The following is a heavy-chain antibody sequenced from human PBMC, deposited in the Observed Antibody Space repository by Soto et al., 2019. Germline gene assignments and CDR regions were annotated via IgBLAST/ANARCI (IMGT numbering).Heavy chain of an antibody. CDR1: GGTFSSYA. V-gene: IGHV1-69*13. CDR3: APKSHYYYDSSGYYYDALDI. CDR2: IIPIFGTA. Sequence: SVKVSCKASGGTFSSYAISWVLQAPGQGLEWMGGIIPIFGTANYAQKFQGRVTITADESTSTAYMELSSLRSEDTAVYYCAPKSHYYYDSSGYYYDALDIWGQGTMAIVSS. J-gene: IGHJ3*02. D-gene: IGHD3-22*01.